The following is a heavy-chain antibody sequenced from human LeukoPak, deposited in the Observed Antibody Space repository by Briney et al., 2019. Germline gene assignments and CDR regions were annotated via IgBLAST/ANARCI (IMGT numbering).Heavy chain of an antibody. D-gene: IGHD3-22*01. CDR1: GGSFSGYY. J-gene: IGHJ1*01. CDR3: ARDYYDSSGYFPGYFQH. V-gene: IGHV4-34*01. Sequence: KPSETLSLTCAVYGGSFSGYYWSWIRQPPGKGLEWIGEINHSGSTNYNPSLKSRVTISVDTSKNQFSLKLSSVTAADTAVYYCARDYYDSSGYFPGYFQHWGQGTLVTVSS. CDR2: INHSGST.